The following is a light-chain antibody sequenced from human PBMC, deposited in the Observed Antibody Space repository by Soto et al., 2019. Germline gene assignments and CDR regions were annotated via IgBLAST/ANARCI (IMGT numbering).Light chain of an antibody. CDR3: QCYFDILSASV. V-gene: IGLV1-40*01. Sequence: QSVLTQPPSVSGAPGQRVTISCTGSRSNIGAGYAVHWYQHLPGTAPKLLIYDNTNRPSGVPDRFAVAESGTSASLAITGFQWSDGVDYYCQCYFDILSASVFGGRTQQTV. CDR2: DNT. J-gene: IGLJ2*01. CDR1: RSNIGAGYA.